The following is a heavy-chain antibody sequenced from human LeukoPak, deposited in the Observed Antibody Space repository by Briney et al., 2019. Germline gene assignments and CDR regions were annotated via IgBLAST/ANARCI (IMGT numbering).Heavy chain of an antibody. CDR2: ISAYNGNT. J-gene: IGHJ6*03. V-gene: IGHV1-18*01. CDR1: GYTFTSYG. D-gene: IGHD7-27*01. CDR3: ARDWGLGWGALTGGKSDYYYMDV. Sequence: ASVKVSCKASGYTFTSYGVSWVRQAPGQGLKWMGWISAYNGNTNYAQKLQGRVTMTTDTSTSTAYMELRSLRSDDTAVYYCARDWGLGWGALTGGKSDYYYMDVWGKGTTVTVSS.